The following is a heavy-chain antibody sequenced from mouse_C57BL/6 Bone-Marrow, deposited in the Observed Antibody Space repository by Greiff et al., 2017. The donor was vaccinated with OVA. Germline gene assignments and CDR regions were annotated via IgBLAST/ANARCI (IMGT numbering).Heavy chain of an antibody. CDR3: ARVLYYYGSSPYYYAMDY. J-gene: IGHJ4*01. Sequence: QVQLQQSGAELVRPGTSVKMSCKASGYTFTNYWIGWAKQRPGHGLEWIGDIYPGGGYTNYNEKFKGKATLTADKSSSTAYRQFSSRTSEDSAIYYCARVLYYYGSSPYYYAMDYWGQGTSVTVSS. CDR2: IYPGGGYT. D-gene: IGHD1-1*01. CDR1: GYTFTNYW. V-gene: IGHV1-63*01.